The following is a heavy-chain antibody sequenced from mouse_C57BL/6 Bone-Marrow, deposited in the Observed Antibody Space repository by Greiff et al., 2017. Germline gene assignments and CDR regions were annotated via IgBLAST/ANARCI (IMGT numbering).Heavy chain of an antibody. CDR2: INPNNGGT. Sequence: VQLLQSGPELVKPGASVTISCKASGYTFTDYYMNWVKQSHGKSLEWFGDINPNNGGTSYNQKFKGQVTLTVATSSSTAYMELRSLTSEDSADYYCARAFDGYYDYAMDYWGKGTSGSVSA. V-gene: IGHV1-26*01. D-gene: IGHD2-3*01. CDR3: ARAFDGYYDYAMDY. J-gene: IGHJ4*01. CDR1: GYTFTDYY.